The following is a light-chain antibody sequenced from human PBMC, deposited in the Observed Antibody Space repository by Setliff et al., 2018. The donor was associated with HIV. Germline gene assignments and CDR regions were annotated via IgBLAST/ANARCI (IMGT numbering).Light chain of an antibody. CDR3: SSYTSSSTLGV. CDR2: EVT. CDR1: TRNVGGGHGY. J-gene: IGLJ3*02. Sequence: QSALTQPDSVSGSPGQSLTISCTGTTRNVGGGHGYVSWYQQHAGKAPKLLIFEVTKRPSGVSNRFSGSKSGNTASLTISGLQAEDEADYYCSSYTSSSTLGVFGGGTKVTVL. V-gene: IGLV2-14*03.